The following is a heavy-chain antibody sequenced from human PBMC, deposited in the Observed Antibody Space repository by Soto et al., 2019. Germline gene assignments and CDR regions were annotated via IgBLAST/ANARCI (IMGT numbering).Heavy chain of an antibody. CDR1: GFTLSSYS. Sequence: GGSLRLSCAASGFTLSSYSMNWVRQAPGRGLEWVSSISSSSSYIYYADSVKGRFTISRDNAKNSLYLQMNSLRAEDTAVYYCARDSPVLRFLEWGGQGTLVTVSS. CDR2: ISSSSSYI. CDR3: ARDSPVLRFLEW. J-gene: IGHJ4*02. D-gene: IGHD3-3*01. V-gene: IGHV3-21*01.